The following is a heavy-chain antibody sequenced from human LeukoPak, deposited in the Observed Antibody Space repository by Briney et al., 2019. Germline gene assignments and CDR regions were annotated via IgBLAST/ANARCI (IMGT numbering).Heavy chain of an antibody. CDR3: ARGGD. Sequence: GGSLRLSCAASGFTLSSYWMSWVRQAPEKGLEWVANIKQDGSEKYYVDSVKGRFTISRDNAKNSLYLQMNSLRPEDTAVYYCARGGDWGQGTLLTVSS. CDR2: IKQDGSEK. CDR1: GFTLSSYW. J-gene: IGHJ4*02. V-gene: IGHV3-7*01.